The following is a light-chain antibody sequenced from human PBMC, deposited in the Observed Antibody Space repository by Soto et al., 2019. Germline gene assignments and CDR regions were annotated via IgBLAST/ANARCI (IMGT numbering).Light chain of an antibody. CDR2: GAS. V-gene: IGKV3-20*01. J-gene: IGKJ1*01. CDR1: QSVSSSY. Sequence: EIVLTQSPGTLSLSPGERATLSCRASQSVSSSYLAWYQQKPGQAPRLLIYGASSRATGIPDRFSGSWSGTYFPLTISRLAPEDFAVYYCQQYSRSPTFGQGTKVELK. CDR3: QQYSRSPT.